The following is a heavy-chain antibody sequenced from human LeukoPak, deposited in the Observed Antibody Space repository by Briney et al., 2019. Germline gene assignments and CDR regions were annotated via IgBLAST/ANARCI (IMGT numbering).Heavy chain of an antibody. CDR2: ISSGSSSI. CDR3: ARVVAQMVILEHYFDY. V-gene: IGHV3-21*01. CDR1: GFIFSIYS. D-gene: IGHD3-16*01. Sequence: GGSLTLFCAPCGFIFSIYSTNWVRQAPGKGLECLSSISSGSSSIYYAESVKGRFTISRDNAKTSLYLQMNSLRDEDTAVYYCARVVAQMVILEHYFDYWGQGTLVTVSS. J-gene: IGHJ4*02.